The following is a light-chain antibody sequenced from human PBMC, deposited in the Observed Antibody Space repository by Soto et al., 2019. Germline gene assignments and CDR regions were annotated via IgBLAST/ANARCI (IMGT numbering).Light chain of an antibody. CDR3: QQYGSSPLT. J-gene: IGKJ3*01. CDR1: QSVSSSY. CDR2: GAS. V-gene: IGKV3-20*01. Sequence: EILLTQSPGTLSLSPGERATLSCRASQSVSSSYLAWYQQKPGQAPRLLIYGASSRATGIPDRFSGSGSGTDFPLTISRLEPEDLAVYYCQQYGSSPLTFGPGTKVDIK.